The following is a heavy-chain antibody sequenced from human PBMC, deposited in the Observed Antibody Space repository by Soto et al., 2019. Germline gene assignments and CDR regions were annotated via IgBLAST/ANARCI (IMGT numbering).Heavy chain of an antibody. D-gene: IGHD6-6*01. V-gene: IGHV4-4*02. Sequence: SETLSLTCAVSGGSLSSSNWWSWVRQPPGKALEWLGEIFYSGSTKYNPSLNSRVTISADQSKNQFSLKLSSVTAVDTAVYYCARAREKWGAAGPSSDPWGQGTLVPVSP. CDR2: IFYSGST. CDR1: GGSLSSSNW. CDR3: ARAREKWGAAGPSSDP. J-gene: IGHJ5*02.